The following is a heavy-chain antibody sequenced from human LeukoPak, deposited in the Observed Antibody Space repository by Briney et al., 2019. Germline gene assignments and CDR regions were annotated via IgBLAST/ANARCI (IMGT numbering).Heavy chain of an antibody. CDR2: IYSGGST. Sequence: GGSLRLSCAASGFTVSSYYMSWVRQAPGKGLEWVSVIYSGGSTYYADSVKGRFTISRDNSKNTLYLQMNSLRAEDTAVYYCARFSNFAYFQHWGQGTLVTVSS. J-gene: IGHJ1*01. V-gene: IGHV3-53*01. D-gene: IGHD4/OR15-4a*01. CDR1: GFTVSSYY. CDR3: ARFSNFAYFQH.